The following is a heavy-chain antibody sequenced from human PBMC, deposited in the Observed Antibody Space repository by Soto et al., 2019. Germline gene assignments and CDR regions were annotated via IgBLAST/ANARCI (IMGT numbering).Heavy chain of an antibody. CDR2: IIPIFGTA. D-gene: IGHD6-6*01. CDR1: GGTFSSYA. CDR3: ARDLEYSSSQADP. Sequence: SVKVSCKASGGTFSSYAISWVRQAPGQGLEWMGGIIPIFGTANYAQKFQGRVTITADESTSTAYMELSSLRSEATAVYYCARDLEYSSSQADPWGQGTLVTVSS. J-gene: IGHJ5*02. V-gene: IGHV1-69*13.